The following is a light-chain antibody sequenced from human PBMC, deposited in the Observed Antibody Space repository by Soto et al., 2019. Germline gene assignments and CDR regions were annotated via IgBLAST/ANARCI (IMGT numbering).Light chain of an antibody. Sequence: EIVLTQLPATLSLSPGERATLSCWASQSLTNTFLGWYHQRPGQAPRLLIYGASNRASGVPDRFSGSGSGTDFTLTIRRLEPEDFGVYYCLQYGSSPLPFGGGTRLEIK. CDR1: QSLTNTF. V-gene: IGKV3-20*01. CDR3: LQYGSSPLP. J-gene: IGKJ4*01. CDR2: GAS.